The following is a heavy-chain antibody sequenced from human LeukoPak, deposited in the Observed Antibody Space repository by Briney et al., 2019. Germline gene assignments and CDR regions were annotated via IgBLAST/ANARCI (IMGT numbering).Heavy chain of an antibody. J-gene: IGHJ3*02. CDR2: ISSSSSTI. Sequence: GGSLRLSCAVSGFTFSSYSMNWVRQAPGKGLEWVSYISSSSSTIYYADSVKGRFTISRDNAKNSLYLQMNSLRAEDTAVYYCARPHPYSSGWYGGAFDIWGQGTMVTVSS. V-gene: IGHV3-48*04. CDR1: GFTFSSYS. CDR3: ARPHPYSSGWYGGAFDI. D-gene: IGHD6-19*01.